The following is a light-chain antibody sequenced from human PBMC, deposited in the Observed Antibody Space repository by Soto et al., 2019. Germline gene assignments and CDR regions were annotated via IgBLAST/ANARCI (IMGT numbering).Light chain of an antibody. Sequence: EIVMTQSPATLSVFPGERVTLSCRASQSIGNNLAWYQQRPGQSPRLLIYGASTRATGIPDRFSGSGSGTEFTLIISTLRSEDFAVYYCHQYNNWLETFGQGTKVHIK. CDR3: HQYNNWLET. CDR2: GAS. V-gene: IGKV3-15*01. CDR1: QSIGNN. J-gene: IGKJ1*01.